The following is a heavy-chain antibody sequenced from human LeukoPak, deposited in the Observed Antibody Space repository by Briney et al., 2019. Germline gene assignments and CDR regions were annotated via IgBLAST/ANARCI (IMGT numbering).Heavy chain of an antibody. V-gene: IGHV6-1*01. J-gene: IGHJ6*02. CDR3: ARDRGIAAAGTYYYYGMDV. Sequence: SQTLSLTCAISGDSVSSNSAARNWIRQSPSRGLEWLGRTYYRSKWYNDYAVSVKSRITINPDTSKNQFSLQLNSVTPEDTAVYYCARDRGIAAAGTYYYYGMDVWGQGTTVTVSS. D-gene: IGHD6-13*01. CDR1: GDSVSSNSAA. CDR2: TYYRSKWYN.